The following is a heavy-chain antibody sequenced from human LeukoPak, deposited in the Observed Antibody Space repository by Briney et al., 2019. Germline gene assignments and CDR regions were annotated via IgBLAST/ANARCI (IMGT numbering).Heavy chain of an antibody. Sequence: GGSLRLSCAASGFTFSSYSMNWVRQAPGKGLEWLSSISGSSSYIYYADSVKGRFTISRDNARNSLYLQMKSLRAEDTAVYYCARDSEYSSGWNDWGQGTLVTVSS. CDR3: ARDSEYSSGWND. V-gene: IGHV3-21*01. J-gene: IGHJ4*02. D-gene: IGHD6-19*01. CDR1: GFTFSSYS. CDR2: ISGSSSYI.